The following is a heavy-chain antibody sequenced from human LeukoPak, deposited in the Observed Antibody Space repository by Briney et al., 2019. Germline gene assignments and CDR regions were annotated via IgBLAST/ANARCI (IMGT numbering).Heavy chain of an antibody. CDR3: ARGHGVAAAGRYFQH. J-gene: IGHJ1*01. CDR2: IYYSGST. Sequence: SETLSLTCTVSGGSISSYYWSWIRQPPGKGLEWIGYIYYSGSTNYNPSLKSRVTISVDTSKNQFSLKLSSVTAADTAVYYCARGHGVAAAGRYFQHWGQGTLVTVSS. V-gene: IGHV4-59*12. D-gene: IGHD6-13*01. CDR1: GGSISSYY.